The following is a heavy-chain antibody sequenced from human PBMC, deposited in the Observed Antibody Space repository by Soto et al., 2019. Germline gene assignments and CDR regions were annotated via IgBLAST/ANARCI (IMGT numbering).Heavy chain of an antibody. D-gene: IGHD3-10*01. CDR3: ARGPRGYVYYHGMDV. J-gene: IGHJ6*02. V-gene: IGHV4-4*07. CDR2: IDTSGTT. CDR1: GCSISSYY. Sequence: SETLSLTCPVSGCSISSYYCSWIRQSAGKGLEWIGRIDTSGTTNYNPSLKSRVTMSVDASKNQFSLNLSSVTAADTAVYYCARGPRGYVYYHGMDVWGQGTTVTVSS.